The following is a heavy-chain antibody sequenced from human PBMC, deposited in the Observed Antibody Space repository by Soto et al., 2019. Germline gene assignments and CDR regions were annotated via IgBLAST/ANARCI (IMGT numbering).Heavy chain of an antibody. V-gene: IGHV1-46*01. CDR2: INPSGGST. Sequence: ASVKVSCKASGYTFTSYYMHWVRQAPGQGLEWMGIINPSGGSTSYAQKFQGRVTMTRDTSTSTVYMEPSSLRSEDTAVYYCARGNKYYDILTGYYTFDYWGQGXLVTVYS. CDR1: GYTFTSYY. D-gene: IGHD3-9*01. J-gene: IGHJ4*02. CDR3: ARGNKYYDILTGYYTFDY.